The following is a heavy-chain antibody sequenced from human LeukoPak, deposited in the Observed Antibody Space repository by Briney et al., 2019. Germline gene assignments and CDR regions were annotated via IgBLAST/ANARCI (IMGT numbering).Heavy chain of an antibody. CDR2: MNPNSGNT. D-gene: IGHD1-1*01. J-gene: IGHJ6*03. Sequence: ASVKVSCKASGYTFTSYDINWVRQATGQGLEWMGWMNPNSGNTGYAQKFQGRVTMTRNTSISTAYMELSSLRSEDTAVYYCARAPPPQRNWNLYYYYMDVWGKGTTVTVSS. V-gene: IGHV1-8*01. CDR3: ARAPPPQRNWNLYYYYMDV. CDR1: GYTFTSYD.